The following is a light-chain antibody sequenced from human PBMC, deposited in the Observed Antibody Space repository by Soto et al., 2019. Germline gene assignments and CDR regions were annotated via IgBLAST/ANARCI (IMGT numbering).Light chain of an antibody. CDR2: EVS. J-gene: IGLJ3*02. CDR1: SSDIAVYNY. Sequence: QSALTQSASVSGSPGQSITISCTGTSSDIAVYNYVSWFQQRPGKAPKLMIFEVSNRPSGVSDRFSGSKSGNTASLTISGLPAEDEADYYCTSFTTTSTWVFGGGTKLTVL. V-gene: IGLV2-14*01. CDR3: TSFTTTSTWV.